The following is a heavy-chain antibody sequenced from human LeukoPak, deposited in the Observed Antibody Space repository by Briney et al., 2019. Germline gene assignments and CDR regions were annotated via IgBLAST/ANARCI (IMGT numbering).Heavy chain of an antibody. CDR3: TSYGSGSDYAY. CDR1: GFTFSSAW. D-gene: IGHD3-10*01. CDR2: IKNKTYGGTI. J-gene: IGHJ4*02. V-gene: IGHV3-15*01. Sequence: PGGSLRLSCAASGFTFSSAWMSWVRQAPGKGLEWVGRIKNKTYGGTIDYAAPAKGRFTISRDDSENTLYLQMNSLKIEDTAVYYCTSYGSGSDYAYWGQGALVTVSS.